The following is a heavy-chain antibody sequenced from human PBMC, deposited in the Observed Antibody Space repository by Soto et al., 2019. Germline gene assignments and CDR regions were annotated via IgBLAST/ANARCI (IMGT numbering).Heavy chain of an antibody. CDR3: ARDRDGIAVAGTDFDY. V-gene: IGHV3-33*01. Sequence: GGSLRLCCAASGFTFSSYGMHGVRQAPGKGLEWVAVIWYDGSNKYYADSVKGRFTISRDNSKNTLYLQMNSLRAEDTAVYYCARDRDGIAVAGTDFDYWGQGTLVTVSS. D-gene: IGHD6-19*01. CDR2: IWYDGSNK. J-gene: IGHJ4*02. CDR1: GFTFSSYG.